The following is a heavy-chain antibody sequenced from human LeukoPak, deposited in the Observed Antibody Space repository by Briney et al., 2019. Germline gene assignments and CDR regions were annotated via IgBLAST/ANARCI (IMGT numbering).Heavy chain of an antibody. Sequence: PSETLSLTCTVSSASITSSPYFWGWIRQSPGKGLEWIGSIYYSGSTYYNPSLKSRVTISVDTSKNQFSLKLSSVTAADTAVYYCATRRATVTSIYFDYWGQGTLVTVSS. J-gene: IGHJ4*02. CDR1: SASITSSPYF. CDR2: IYYSGST. V-gene: IGHV4-39*01. D-gene: IGHD4-17*01. CDR3: ATRRATVTSIYFDY.